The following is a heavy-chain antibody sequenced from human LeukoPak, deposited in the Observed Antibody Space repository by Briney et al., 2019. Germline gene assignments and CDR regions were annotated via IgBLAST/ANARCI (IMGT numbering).Heavy chain of an antibody. D-gene: IGHD3-10*01. CDR1: GFTVSSNY. CDR3: ARDRATMIRNGFDV. J-gene: IGHJ6*01. CDR2: IYGGGKT. Sequence: PGGSLRLSCAASGFTVSSNYMNWVRQAPGKGLEWVSVIYGGGKTYYADSVKGRFTLSRDNSKDMLFLQMNGLRVEDTAVYYCARDRATMIRNGFDVWGQGTTVTVSS. V-gene: IGHV3-53*01.